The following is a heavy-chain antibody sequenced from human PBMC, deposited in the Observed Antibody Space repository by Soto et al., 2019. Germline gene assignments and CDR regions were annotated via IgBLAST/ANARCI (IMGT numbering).Heavy chain of an antibody. CDR1: GFTVSSNY. D-gene: IGHD1-26*01. Sequence: GGSLRLSCAASGFTVSSNYMSWVRQAPGKGLEWVSVIYSGGSTYYADSVKGRFTISRDNSKNTLYLQMNSLRAEDTAVYYCARGTHDYRELGDNWFDPWGQGTLVTVSS. J-gene: IGHJ5*02. CDR2: IYSGGST. V-gene: IGHV3-66*01. CDR3: ARGTHDYRELGDNWFDP.